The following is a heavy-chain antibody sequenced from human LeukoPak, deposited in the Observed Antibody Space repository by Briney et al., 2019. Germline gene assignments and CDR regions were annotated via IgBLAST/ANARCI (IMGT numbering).Heavy chain of an antibody. CDR3: ARESYDSSGWEALVI. Sequence: PGGALRLPCSASGVTVSSNYMSRGRQAPGEGVEGGSVFYSGGSTYYEDSVKGRFTISRDNSKNTLYLQMNSLRAEDTAVYYCARESYDSSGWEALVIWGQGTMVTVSS. CDR1: GVTVSSNY. D-gene: IGHD3-22*01. CDR2: FYSGGST. J-gene: IGHJ3*02. V-gene: IGHV3-53*01.